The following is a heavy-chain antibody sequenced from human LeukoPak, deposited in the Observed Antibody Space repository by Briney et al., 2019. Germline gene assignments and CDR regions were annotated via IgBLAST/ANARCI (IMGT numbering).Heavy chain of an antibody. Sequence: PSETLSLTCTVSGGSISSYYWSWIRQPPGKGLEWIGYIYYSGSTNYNPSLKSRVTISVDTSKNQFSLKLSSVTAADTAVYYCARQGCSGGSCYSDWFDPRGQGTLVTVSS. CDR3: ARQGCSGGSCYSDWFDP. CDR2: IYYSGST. D-gene: IGHD2-15*01. CDR1: GGSISSYY. J-gene: IGHJ5*02. V-gene: IGHV4-59*08.